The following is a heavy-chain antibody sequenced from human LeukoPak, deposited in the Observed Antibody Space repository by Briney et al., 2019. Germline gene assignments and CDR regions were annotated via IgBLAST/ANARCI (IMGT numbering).Heavy chain of an antibody. D-gene: IGHD5-24*01. CDR3: ARTSREMTTSTGYFDY. Sequence: SVKVSCKASGGTFSSYAISWVRQAPGQGLEWMGGIIPIFGTANYAQKFQDRVTITADESTSTAYMGLSSLRSEDTAVYYCARTSREMTTSTGYFDYWGQGTLVTVSS. CDR2: IIPIFGTA. CDR1: GGTFSSYA. J-gene: IGHJ4*02. V-gene: IGHV1-69*13.